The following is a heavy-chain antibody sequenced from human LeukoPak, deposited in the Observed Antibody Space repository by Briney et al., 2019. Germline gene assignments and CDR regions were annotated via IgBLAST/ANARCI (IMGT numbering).Heavy chain of an antibody. CDR2: INHSGST. CDR3: ARFYDSSGYDY. J-gene: IGHJ4*02. V-gene: IGHV4-34*01. D-gene: IGHD3-22*01. Sequence: SETLSLTCAVYGGSFSGYYWSWIRQPPGKGPEWIGEINHSGSTNYNPSLKSRVTISVDTSKNQFSLKLSSVTAADTAVYYCARFYDSSGYDYWGQGTLVTVSS. CDR1: GGSFSGYY.